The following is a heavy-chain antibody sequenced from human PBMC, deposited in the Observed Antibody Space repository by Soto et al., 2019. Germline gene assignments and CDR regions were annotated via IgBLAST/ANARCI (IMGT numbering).Heavy chain of an antibody. CDR2: ISGSGGST. CDR3: AKERKGSDDCFDY. D-gene: IGHD1-1*01. J-gene: IGHJ4*02. CDR1: GFTFSSYA. V-gene: IGHV3-23*01. Sequence: GGSLRLSCAASGFTFSSYAMSWVRQAPGKGLEWVSAISGSGGSTYYADSVKGRFTISRDNSKNTLYLQMNSLRAEDTGVYYGAKERKGSDDCFDYWGQGTLVTVSS.